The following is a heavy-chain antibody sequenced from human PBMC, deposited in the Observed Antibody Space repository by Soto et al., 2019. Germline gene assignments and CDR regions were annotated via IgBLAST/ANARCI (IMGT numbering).Heavy chain of an antibody. CDR2: IYAGGNT. V-gene: IGHV3-66*01. J-gene: IGHJ6*02. D-gene: IGHD5-18*01. Sequence: EVQLVESGGGLVQPGGSLRLSCAASGFTVSSNYMNWVRQAPGKGLEWVSLIYAGGNTSYADYVKGRFTISRDNSKNTLYLQMNSLRAEDTAVYYCARGQADRGYCYCPWYYGMDVWGQGTTVTVSS. CDR1: GFTVSSNY. CDR3: ARGQADRGYCYCPWYYGMDV.